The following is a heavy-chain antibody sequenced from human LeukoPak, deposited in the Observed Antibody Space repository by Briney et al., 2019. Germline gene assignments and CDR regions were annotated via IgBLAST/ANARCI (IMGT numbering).Heavy chain of an antibody. CDR3: ARVGIVGATNGYYYYGMDV. CDR1: GFTFSDYY. V-gene: IGHV3-11*01. J-gene: IGHJ6*02. D-gene: IGHD1-26*01. CDR2: ISKSDSTI. Sequence: GGSLRLSCAASGFTFSDYYMSWVRQAPGKGLEWISYISKSDSTIYYVDSVKGRFTISRDNSKNTLYLQMNSLRAEDTAVYYCARVGIVGATNGYYYYGMDVWGQGTTVTVSS.